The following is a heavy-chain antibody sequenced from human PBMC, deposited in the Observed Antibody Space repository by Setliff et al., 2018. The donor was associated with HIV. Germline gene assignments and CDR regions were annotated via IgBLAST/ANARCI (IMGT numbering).Heavy chain of an antibody. J-gene: IGHJ4*03. CDR3: ARDNRTGYSSGWPLDY. CDR1: GYTFTGYY. Sequence: GASVKVSCKASGYTFTGYYMHWVRLAPGQGLEWMGWINPNSGSTRYAQNFQGRVTMTRDTSISTAYMELSSLNSDDTAVYYCARDNRTGYSSGWPLDYWGHGTLVTVSS. CDR2: INPNSGST. V-gene: IGHV1-2*02. D-gene: IGHD6-19*01.